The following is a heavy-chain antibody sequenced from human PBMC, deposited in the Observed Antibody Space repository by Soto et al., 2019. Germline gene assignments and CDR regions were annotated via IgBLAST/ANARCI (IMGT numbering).Heavy chain of an antibody. D-gene: IGHD3-10*01. CDR2: IYYSGST. Sequence: QLQLQESGPGLVKPSETLSLTCTVSGGSISSRSYYWGWIRQPPGKGLEWIGSIYYSGSTYYNPSLKSRVTISVDTSKNQFSLKLSSVTAADTAVYYCARQIGEYYFDYWGQGTLVTVSS. J-gene: IGHJ4*02. CDR1: GGSISSRSYY. V-gene: IGHV4-39*01. CDR3: ARQIGEYYFDY.